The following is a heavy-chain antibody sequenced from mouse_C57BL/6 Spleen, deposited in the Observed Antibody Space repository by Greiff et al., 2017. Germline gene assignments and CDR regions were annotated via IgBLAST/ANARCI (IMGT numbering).Heavy chain of an antibody. J-gene: IGHJ2*01. CDR1: GYTFTSYW. CDR3: ARGIGITYYGDY. Sequence: QVQLQQPGAELVRPGTSVKLSCKASGYTFTSYWMHWVKQRPGQGLEWIGVIDPSDSYTNYNQKFKGKATLTVDTSSSTAYMQLSSLTSEDSAVYYCARGIGITYYGDYWGQGTTLTVSS. D-gene: IGHD1-1*01. V-gene: IGHV1-59*01. CDR2: IDPSDSYT.